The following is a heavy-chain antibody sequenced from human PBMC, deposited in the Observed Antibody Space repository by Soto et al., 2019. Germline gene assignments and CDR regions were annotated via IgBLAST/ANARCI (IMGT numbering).Heavy chain of an antibody. V-gene: IGHV4-38-2*01. Sequence: SETLSLTCAVSGYSISSGYYWGWIRQPPGKGLEWIGRIYHSGSTYYNPPLKSRGTISVDTSKNQFSLKLSAVTAADTAVYYCARAYGDYEGNMDYYGMDVWGQGTTVTVSS. CDR3: ARAYGDYEGNMDYYGMDV. CDR2: IYHSGST. J-gene: IGHJ6*02. D-gene: IGHD4-17*01. CDR1: GYSISSGYY.